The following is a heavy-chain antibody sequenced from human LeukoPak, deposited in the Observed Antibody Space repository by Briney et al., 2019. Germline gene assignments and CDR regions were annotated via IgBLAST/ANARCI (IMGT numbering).Heavy chain of an antibody. V-gene: IGHV3-21*01. J-gene: IGHJ3*02. CDR1: GFTFSSYT. Sequence: GGSLRLSCAASGFTFSSYTMNWVRQAPGKGLEWVSSIGRSGSYIYYADSVRGRFTLSRDNAKNSLYLQMHSLGAEDTAVYYCASEYCTSTSCSTLGPDDAFDIWGQGTMVTVSS. CDR2: IGRSGSYI. CDR3: ASEYCTSTSCSTLGPDDAFDI. D-gene: IGHD2-2*02.